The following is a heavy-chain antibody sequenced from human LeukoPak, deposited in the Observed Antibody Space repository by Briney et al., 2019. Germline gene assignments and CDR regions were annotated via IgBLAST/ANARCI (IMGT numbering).Heavy chain of an antibody. CDR3: ARTEITMVRGVISRFDP. Sequence: SETLSLTCTVSSGSISSYYWSWIRQPPGKGLEWIGYIYYSGSTNYNPSPKSRVTISVDTSKKQFSLKLSSVTAADTAVYYCARTEITMVRGVISRFDPWGQGTLVTVSS. CDR2: IYYSGST. CDR1: SGSISSYY. J-gene: IGHJ5*02. D-gene: IGHD3-10*01. V-gene: IGHV4-59*08.